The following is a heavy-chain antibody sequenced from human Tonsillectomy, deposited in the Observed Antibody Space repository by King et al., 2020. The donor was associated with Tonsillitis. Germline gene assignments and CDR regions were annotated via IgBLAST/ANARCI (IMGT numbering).Heavy chain of an antibody. J-gene: IGHJ4*02. Sequence: VQLVESAAEVKKPGASVKVSCKASGYIFTSNSISWVRQAPGQGLEWMGWISVYYGNTSYAQKLQGRVTMTTDTSTSTAYMELRSLRSDDTAVYYCARNSYDSTGFYYSIFDFWGQGTLVTVSA. D-gene: IGHD3-22*01. CDR1: GYIFTSNS. CDR3: ARNSYDSTGFYYSIFDF. CDR2: ISVYYGNT. V-gene: IGHV1-18*04.